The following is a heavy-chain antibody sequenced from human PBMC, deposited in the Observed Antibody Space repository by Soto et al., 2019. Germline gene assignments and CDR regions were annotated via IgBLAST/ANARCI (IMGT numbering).Heavy chain of an antibody. J-gene: IGHJ6*02. D-gene: IGHD3-3*01. V-gene: IGHV2-5*01. CDR2: IYWNDDN. CDR3: ARHIRFLEWLPHQAAYYGMDV. CDR1: GFSLSTTGEG. Sequence: GSGPTLVNPRQTLTLTCVFSGFSLSTTGEGVAWIRQPPGKALEWLALIYWNDDNRYSPSLKSRLTVTKDTSKNRVVLTMTNIDPVDTATYYCARHIRFLEWLPHQAAYYGMDVWGQGTTVTVSS.